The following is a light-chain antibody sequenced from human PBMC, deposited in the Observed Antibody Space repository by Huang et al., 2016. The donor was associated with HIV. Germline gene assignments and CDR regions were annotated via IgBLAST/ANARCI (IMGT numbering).Light chain of an antibody. CDR3: QQYNNWPPWT. CDR2: DAS. J-gene: IGKJ1*01. CDR1: QSIAGN. Sequence: IVMTQSQATLSVSPGERVTLSCRASQSIAGNLAWYQQKPGQAPRLLIYDASTRATGIPARFSGSGSGTEFTLTISSLQSEDFAVYHCQQYNNWPPWTFGQGTKVEIK. V-gene: IGKV3-15*01.